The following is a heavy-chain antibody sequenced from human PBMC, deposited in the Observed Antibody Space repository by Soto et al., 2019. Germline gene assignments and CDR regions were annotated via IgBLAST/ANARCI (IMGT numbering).Heavy chain of an antibody. CDR3: ARAFSAVAAHGKWFDP. D-gene: IGHD6-19*01. V-gene: IGHV1-8*01. CDR2: MNPNTGNT. CDR1: GYTFTSFD. Sequence: QVQLVQSGAEVKKPGASVKVSCKASGYTFTSFDINWVRQATGQGLDWMGWMNPNTGNTGYAQKFQGRVTMTRNTSTSTAYMELSSLRSEDTAVYYCARAFSAVAAHGKWFDPWGQGTPVTVSS. J-gene: IGHJ5*02.